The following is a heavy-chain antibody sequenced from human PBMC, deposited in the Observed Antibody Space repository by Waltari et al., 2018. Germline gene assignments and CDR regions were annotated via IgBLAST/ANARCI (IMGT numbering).Heavy chain of an antibody. CDR1: GFTFSSYA. CDR3: ATDIAVAGCFDY. CDR2: ISGSGGST. D-gene: IGHD6-19*01. V-gene: IGHV3-23*01. Sequence: EVQLLESGGGLVQPGGSLRLSCAASGFTFSSYAMSWVRQAPGKGLEWVSAISGSGGSTYYADSVKGRFTISRDNSKNTLDLQMNSLRAEDTAVYYCATDIAVAGCFDYWGQGTLVTVSS. J-gene: IGHJ4*02.